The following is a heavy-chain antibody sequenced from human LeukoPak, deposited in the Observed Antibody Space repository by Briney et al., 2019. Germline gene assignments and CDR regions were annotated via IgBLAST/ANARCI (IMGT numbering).Heavy chain of an antibody. Sequence: GGSLRLSCAASGFTFSSYSMNWVRQAPGKGREWVSYISSSSSTIYYADSVKGRFTISRDNAKNSLYLQMNSLRDEDTAVYYCARVNGYSGYDFGDSGYYYGMDVWGQGTTVTVSS. CDR1: GFTFSSYS. J-gene: IGHJ6*02. CDR2: ISSSSSTI. V-gene: IGHV3-48*02. CDR3: ARVNGYSGYDFGDSGYYYGMDV. D-gene: IGHD5-12*01.